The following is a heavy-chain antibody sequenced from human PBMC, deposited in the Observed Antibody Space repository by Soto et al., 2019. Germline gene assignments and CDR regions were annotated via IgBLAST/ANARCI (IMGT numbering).Heavy chain of an antibody. J-gene: IGHJ5*02. CDR1: GASVSSGRYY. CDR3: ARHLATYYDVNDHYSDYWFDP. Sequence: QVQLQESGPGLVKPSETLSVTCTVSGASVSSGRYYWSWIRQPPGKGLARMGYFNYTGRGSPNYNPSLKSRVTISVDTPKIQVSLILTSVTAADTSVYYCARHLATYYDVNDHYSDYWFDPWGQGTLVTVSS. V-gene: IGHV4-61*01. D-gene: IGHD3-22*01. CDR2: FNYTGRGSP.